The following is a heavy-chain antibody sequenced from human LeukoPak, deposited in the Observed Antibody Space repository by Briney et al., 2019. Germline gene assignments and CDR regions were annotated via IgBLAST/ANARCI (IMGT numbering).Heavy chain of an antibody. D-gene: IGHD3-10*01. CDR1: GASLSDYY. CDR2: IDHRGSA. Sequence: PSETLSLSCAVHGASLSDYYWTWIRQSPEKGLECIGAIDHRGSANYNPSLESRVTISLDTSKNQFSLNLASVTAADTAVYYCTSLFSASGTFDSWGQGTLVTVSS. J-gene: IGHJ4*02. V-gene: IGHV4-34*01. CDR3: TSLFSASGTFDS.